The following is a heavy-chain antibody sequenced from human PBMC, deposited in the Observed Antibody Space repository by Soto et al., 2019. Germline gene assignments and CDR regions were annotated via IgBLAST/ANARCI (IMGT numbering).Heavy chain of an antibody. CDR3: ARAYYYGSGTENWFDP. J-gene: IGHJ5*02. CDR2: ISYDGSNK. Sequence: QAGGSLRLSCAASGFTFSSYAMHWVRQAPGKGLEWVAVISYDGSNKYYADSVKGRFTISRDNSKNTLYLQMNSLRAEDTAVYYCARAYYYGSGTENWFDPWGQGTLVTVSS. V-gene: IGHV3-30-3*01. D-gene: IGHD3-10*01. CDR1: GFTFSSYA.